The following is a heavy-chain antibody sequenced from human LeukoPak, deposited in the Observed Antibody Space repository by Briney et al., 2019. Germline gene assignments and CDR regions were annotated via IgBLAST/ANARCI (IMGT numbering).Heavy chain of an antibody. CDR2: IYYSGIT. V-gene: IGHV4-59*08. Sequence: SETLSLTCTVSGGSISSFYWSWIRQPPGKGLEWIGYIYYSGITNYNPSLKSRVTISVDTSKNQFSLKLSSVTAADTAVYFCARHGASGSYLYYFDYWGQGTLVTVSS. J-gene: IGHJ4*02. CDR3: ARHGASGSYLYYFDY. CDR1: GGSISSFY. D-gene: IGHD1-26*01.